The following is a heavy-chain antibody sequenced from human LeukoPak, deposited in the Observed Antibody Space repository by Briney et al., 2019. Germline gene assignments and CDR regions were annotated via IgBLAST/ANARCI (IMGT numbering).Heavy chain of an antibody. V-gene: IGHV4-34*01. Sequence: SETLSLTCAVYGVSFSGYYWSWIRQPPGKGLEWIGEINHSGSTNYNPSLKGRVTISVDTSKNQFSLKLSSVTAADTAVYYCARDRRGEGSLDYWGQGTLVTVSS. CDR2: INHSGST. D-gene: IGHD3-16*01. J-gene: IGHJ4*02. CDR3: ARDRRGEGSLDY. CDR1: GVSFSGYY.